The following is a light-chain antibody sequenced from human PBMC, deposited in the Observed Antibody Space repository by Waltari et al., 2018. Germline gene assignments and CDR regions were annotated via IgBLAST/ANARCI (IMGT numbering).Light chain of an antibody. CDR1: DSDVGPYEF. Sequence: QSALTQPAPVSGSPGQSITISCSGTDSDVGPYEFLTCYQQHPGKAPHLIIYEVSNRPSGISNRFSASKSGNTASLTISGLQAEDEADYYCSSYTTSSAPGVFGTGTRVTVL. J-gene: IGLJ1*01. V-gene: IGLV2-14*01. CDR2: EVS. CDR3: SSYTTSSAPGV.